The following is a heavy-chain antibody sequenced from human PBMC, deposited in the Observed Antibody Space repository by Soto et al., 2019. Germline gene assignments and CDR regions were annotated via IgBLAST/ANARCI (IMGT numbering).Heavy chain of an antibody. CDR2: IYYSGST. CDR3: ARRRYSSLSTYYYYYMDV. J-gene: IGHJ6*03. V-gene: IGHV4-59*08. CDR1: GGSISSYY. Sequence: SETLSLTCTVSGGSISSYYWSWIRQPPGKGLEWIGYIYYSGSTNYNPSLKSRVTISVDTSKNQFSLKLSSVTAADTAVYYCARRRYSSLSTYYYYYMDVWGKGTTVTVS. D-gene: IGHD6-6*01.